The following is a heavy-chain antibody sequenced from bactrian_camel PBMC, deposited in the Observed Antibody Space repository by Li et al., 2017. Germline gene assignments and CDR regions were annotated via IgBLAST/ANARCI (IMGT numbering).Heavy chain of an antibody. CDR3: AAECAPVEAGGFRY. V-gene: IGHV3S6*01. CDR2: RDTDGEET. D-gene: IGHD6*01. CDR1: GRTYSHYC. Sequence: HVQLVESGGDSVQAGEFLRLSCAVSGRTYSHYCMAWFRQVPGKERVQVAQRDTDGEETYADSVKDRFTISLGNAQKTLYLQMDSLKPEDTAMYYCAAECAPVEAGGFRYWGQGTQVTVS. J-gene: IGHJ6*01.